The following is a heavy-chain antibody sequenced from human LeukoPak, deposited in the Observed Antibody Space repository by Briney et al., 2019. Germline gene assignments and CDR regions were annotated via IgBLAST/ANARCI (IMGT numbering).Heavy chain of an antibody. CDR2: IRVTGAT. CDR1: GLTFTNNA. D-gene: IGHD4-17*01. V-gene: IGHV3-23*01. J-gene: IGHJ4*02. CDR3: TTLSHDHGAY. Sequence: PGGSLRLSCAASGLTFTNNAMSWVRQAPGKGLEWVTAIRVTGATYYSDAVKRPFAISRDNSKNTLPLPMNSLPPEDPPPQYCTTLSHDHGAYWGQGTLVTVSS.